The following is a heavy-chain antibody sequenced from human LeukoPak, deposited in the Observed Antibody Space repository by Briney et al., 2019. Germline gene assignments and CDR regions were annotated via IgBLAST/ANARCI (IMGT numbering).Heavy chain of an antibody. CDR2: VYHSGST. V-gene: IGHV4-38-2*02. CDR3: ARVPGVYYDRLTGYGSGWFDP. CDR1: GDSISTYY. D-gene: IGHD3-9*01. Sequence: PSETPSLTCTVSGDSISTYYWGWVRQPPGKGLEWIGTVYHSGSTYYNPSLRSRVTISVETSKNQFSLKVRSMTAADTAVYYCARVPGVYYDRLTGYGSGWFDPWGQGTLVTVSS. J-gene: IGHJ5*02.